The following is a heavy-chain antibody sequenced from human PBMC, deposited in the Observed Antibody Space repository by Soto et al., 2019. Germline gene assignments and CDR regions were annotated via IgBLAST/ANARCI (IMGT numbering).Heavy chain of an antibody. CDR1: GYTFTSYD. Sequence: ASVKVSCKASGYTFTSYDINWVRQATGQGLEWMGWMNPNSGNTGYAQKFQGRVTMTRNTSISTAYMELSSLRSEDTAVYYCARGPSACVLYFFSAFDIWGQGRMVTLS. CDR2: MNPNSGNT. D-gene: IGHD3-3*01. J-gene: IGHJ3*02. V-gene: IGHV1-8*01. CDR3: ARGPSACVLYFFSAFDI.